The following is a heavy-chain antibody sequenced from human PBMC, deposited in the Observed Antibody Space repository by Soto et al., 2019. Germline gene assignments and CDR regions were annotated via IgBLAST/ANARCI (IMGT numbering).Heavy chain of an antibody. CDR2: MNPNSGNT. CDR3: ATERWEDAFDI. J-gene: IGHJ3*02. D-gene: IGHD1-26*01. Sequence: QEQLVQSGAEVKKPGASVKVSCKASGYSFTSYDITWVRRATGQGLEWMGWMNPNSGNTGYAQKFQGRVSMTRNTSIGTVYMELSSLRSEDTAVYYCATERWEDAFDIWGQGTMVTVSS. CDR1: GYSFTSYD. V-gene: IGHV1-8*01.